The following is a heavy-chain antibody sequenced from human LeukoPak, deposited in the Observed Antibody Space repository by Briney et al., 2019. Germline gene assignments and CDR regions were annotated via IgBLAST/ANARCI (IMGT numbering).Heavy chain of an antibody. V-gene: IGHV3-30*18. CDR3: AKGQQWLVTLTPDY. CDR2: ISYDGSNK. Sequence: GGSLRLSCAASGFTFSSYGMHWVRQAPGKGLEWVAVISYDGSNKYYADSVKGRFTISRDNSKNTLYLQMNSLRAEDTAVYYCAKGQQWLVTLTPDYWGQGTLVTVSS. D-gene: IGHD6-19*01. CDR1: GFTFSSYG. J-gene: IGHJ4*02.